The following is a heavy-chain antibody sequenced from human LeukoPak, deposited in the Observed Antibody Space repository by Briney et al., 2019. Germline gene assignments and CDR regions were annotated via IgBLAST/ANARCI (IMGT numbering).Heavy chain of an antibody. CDR3: ARDGGYYDSSGYYYGHYFDY. J-gene: IGHJ4*02. CDR2: IWYDGSNK. V-gene: IGHV3-33*08. D-gene: IGHD3-22*01. Sequence: PGGSLRLSCAASGFTFDDYGMHWVRQAPGKGLEWVAVIWYDGSNKYYADSVKGRFTISRDNSKNTLYLQMNSLRAEDTAVYYCARDGGYYDSSGYYYGHYFDYWGQGTLVTVSS. CDR1: GFTFDDYG.